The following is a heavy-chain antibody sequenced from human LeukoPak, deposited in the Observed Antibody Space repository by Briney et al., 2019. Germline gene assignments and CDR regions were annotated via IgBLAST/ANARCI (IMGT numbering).Heavy chain of an antibody. CDR1: GGSISSGGYY. J-gene: IGHJ4*02. Sequence: SETQSLTCTVSGGSISSGGYYWSWIRQHPGKGLEWIGYIYYSGSTYYNPSLKSRVTISVDTSKNQFSLKLSSVTAADTAVYYCAPYCSGGSCHDDFDYWGQGTLVTVSS. D-gene: IGHD2-15*01. V-gene: IGHV4-31*03. CDR2: IYYSGST. CDR3: APYCSGGSCHDDFDY.